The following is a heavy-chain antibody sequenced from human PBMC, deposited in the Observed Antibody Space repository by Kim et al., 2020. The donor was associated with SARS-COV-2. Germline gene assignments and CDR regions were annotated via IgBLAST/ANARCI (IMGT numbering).Heavy chain of an antibody. CDR2: INTNTGNP. D-gene: IGHD6-13*01. CDR1: GYTFTSYA. CDR3: ARGGIAAAGTAMDYYYYYGIDV. Sequence: ASVKVSCKASGYTFTSYAMNWVRQAPVQGLEWMGWINTNTGNPTYAQGFTGRFVFSLDTSVSTAYLQISSLKAEDTAVYYCARGGIAAAGTAMDYYYYYGIDVWGQGNTVTVSS. V-gene: IGHV7-4-1*02. J-gene: IGHJ6*02.